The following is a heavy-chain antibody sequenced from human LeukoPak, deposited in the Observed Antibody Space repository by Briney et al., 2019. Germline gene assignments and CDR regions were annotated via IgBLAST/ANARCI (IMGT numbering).Heavy chain of an antibody. Sequence: KSGGSLRLSCTASGFTFGDYLMSWFRQAPGKGLEWIGFISGGTTEYAASVKGRFTISRDDSTSIAYLQMNSLTTEDTAVYYCSRGSGWLPVYWGQGTLVTVSS. V-gene: IGHV3-49*05. J-gene: IGHJ4*02. D-gene: IGHD6-19*01. CDR1: GFTFGDYL. CDR3: SRGSGWLPVY. CDR2: ISGGTT.